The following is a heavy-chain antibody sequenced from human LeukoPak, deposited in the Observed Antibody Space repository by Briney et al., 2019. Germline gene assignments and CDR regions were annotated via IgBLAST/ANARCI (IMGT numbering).Heavy chain of an antibody. CDR2: ISAYNGNT. CDR1: GGTFSSYA. Sequence: ASVTVSCKASGGTFSSYAISWVRQAPGQGLEWMGWISAYNGNTNYAQKLQGRVTMTTDTSTSTAYMELRSLRSDDTAVYYCAREADSGSYNYWGQGTLVTVSS. V-gene: IGHV1-18*01. J-gene: IGHJ4*02. D-gene: IGHD1-26*01. CDR3: AREADSGSYNY.